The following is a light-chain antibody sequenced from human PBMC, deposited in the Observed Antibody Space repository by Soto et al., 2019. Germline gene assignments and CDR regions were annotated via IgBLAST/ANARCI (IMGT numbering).Light chain of an antibody. CDR1: SSDVGGYNY. CDR3: QSYDSGVTGSV. CDR2: EVS. J-gene: IGLJ1*01. Sequence: QSVLTQPASVSGSPGRSIAISCTGTSSDVGGYNYVSWYQLHPGKAPKLIIYEVSNRPSGVSNRFSGSKSGNTASLTISGLQAEDKADYYCQSYDSGVTGSVFGTGTKVTVL. V-gene: IGLV2-14*01.